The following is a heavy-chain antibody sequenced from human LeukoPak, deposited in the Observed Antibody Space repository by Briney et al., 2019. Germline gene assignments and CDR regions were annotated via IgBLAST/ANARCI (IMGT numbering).Heavy chain of an antibody. D-gene: IGHD5-18*01. Sequence: PGGSLRLSCAASGFTFSSYSMNWVRQAPGKGLEWVAVISYDGSNKYYADSVKGRFTISRDNSKNTLYLQMNSLRAEDTAVYYCAKDTKSGYSYGYDDYWGQGTLVTVSS. CDR2: ISYDGSNK. CDR1: GFTFSSYS. CDR3: AKDTKSGYSYGYDDY. V-gene: IGHV3-30*18. J-gene: IGHJ4*02.